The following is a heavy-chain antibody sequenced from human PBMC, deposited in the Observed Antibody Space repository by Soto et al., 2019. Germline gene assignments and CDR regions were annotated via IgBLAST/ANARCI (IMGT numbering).Heavy chain of an antibody. Sequence: EVQLVESGGGLVQPGGSLRLSCAASGFTFSSYWMHWVRQAPGKGLVWVSRINSDGSSTSYADSVKGRFTISRDNAKNSLYLQMNSLRAEDTAVYYCAKPHDYYDSSGYYDYWGQGTLVTVSS. J-gene: IGHJ4*02. CDR2: INSDGSST. CDR3: AKPHDYYDSSGYYDY. D-gene: IGHD3-22*01. CDR1: GFTFSSYW. V-gene: IGHV3-74*01.